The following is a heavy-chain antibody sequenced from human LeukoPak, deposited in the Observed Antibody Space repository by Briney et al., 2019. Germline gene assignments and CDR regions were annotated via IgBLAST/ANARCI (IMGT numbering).Heavy chain of an antibody. CDR3: ARGRGGSDGFGESHHTTFDY. V-gene: IGHV4-4*02. CDR2: IYHSGST. D-gene: IGHD3-10*01. Sequence: PSETLSLTCAVSGGSISSSNWWSWVRQPPGKGLEWIGEIYHSGSTNYNPSLKSRVTISVDTSKNQFSLKLSSVAAADTAVYYCARGRGGSDGFGESHHTTFDYWGQGTLVTVSS. CDR1: GGSISSSNW. J-gene: IGHJ4*02.